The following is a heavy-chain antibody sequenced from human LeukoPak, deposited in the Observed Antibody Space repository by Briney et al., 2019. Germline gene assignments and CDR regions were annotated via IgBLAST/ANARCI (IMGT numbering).Heavy chain of an antibody. CDR3: AKVGPYDILTGYYSI. CDR2: IKQDGSEK. V-gene: IGHV3-7*03. J-gene: IGHJ4*02. D-gene: IGHD3-9*01. CDR1: GFTFSSYW. Sequence: GGSLRLSCAASGFTFSSYWMSWVRQAPGKGLEWVANIKQDGSEKNYVDSVKGRFTISRDNAKNSLYLQMNSLRAEDTALYYCAKVGPYDILTGYYSIWGQGTLVTVSS.